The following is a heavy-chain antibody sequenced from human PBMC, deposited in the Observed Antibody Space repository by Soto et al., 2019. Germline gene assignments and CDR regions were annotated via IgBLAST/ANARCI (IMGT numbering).Heavy chain of an antibody. V-gene: IGHV4-39*01. J-gene: IGHJ4*02. D-gene: IGHD3-3*01. Sequence: SETLSLTCTVSGGSISSSSYYWGWIRQPPGKGLEWIGSIYYSGSTYYNPSLKSRVTISVDTSKNQFSLKLSSVTAADTAIYYCARPNDYWNGYGPFDYWGQGSLVTVSS. CDR2: IYYSGST. CDR1: GGSISSSSYY. CDR3: ARPNDYWNGYGPFDY.